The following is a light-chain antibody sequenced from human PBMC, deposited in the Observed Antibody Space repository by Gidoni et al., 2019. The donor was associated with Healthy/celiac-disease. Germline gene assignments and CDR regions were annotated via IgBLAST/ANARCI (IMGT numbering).Light chain of an antibody. V-gene: IGKV1-5*03. CDR3: QKYNSYST. CDR2: KAS. CDR1: QSISSW. Sequence: DIQMTQSPSTLSASVGDRVTITCRASQSISSWLAWYQPKPGKAPKLLIYKASSLESGVPSRFSGSGSETEFTLTISSLKPDDFATYYCQKYNSYSTFGQGTKVEIK. J-gene: IGKJ1*01.